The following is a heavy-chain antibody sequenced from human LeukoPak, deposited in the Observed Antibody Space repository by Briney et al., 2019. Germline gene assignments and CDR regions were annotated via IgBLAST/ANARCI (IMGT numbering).Heavy chain of an antibody. CDR2: IYYSGST. V-gene: IGHV4-30-4*01. CDR3: ARVSQYYYDSSGYYSPQTNYFDY. D-gene: IGHD3-22*01. J-gene: IGHJ4*02. CDR1: GGSISSGDYY. Sequence: SGTLSLTCTVSGGSISSGDYYWGWIRQPPGTGLEWIGYIYYSGSTYYNPSLKSRVTISVDTSKNQFSLKLSSVTAADTAVYYCARVSQYYYDSSGYYSPQTNYFDYWGQGTLVTVSS.